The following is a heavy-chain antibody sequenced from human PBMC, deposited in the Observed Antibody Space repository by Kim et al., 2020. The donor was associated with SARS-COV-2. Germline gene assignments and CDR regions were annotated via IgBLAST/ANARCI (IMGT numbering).Heavy chain of an antibody. CDR1: GYTLTTYG. CDR2: ISAYNDNI. V-gene: IGHV1-18*01. J-gene: IGHJ5*02. CDR3: ARDEYSGYGCFDP. D-gene: IGHD5-12*01. Sequence: ASVKVSCKASGYTLTTYGISWVRQAPGQGLEWMGWISAYNDNIDHAQKFQGRVTMTTDTSTSTAYIELRSLRPDDTAVYYCARDEYSGYGCFDPWGPGTLVIVSS.